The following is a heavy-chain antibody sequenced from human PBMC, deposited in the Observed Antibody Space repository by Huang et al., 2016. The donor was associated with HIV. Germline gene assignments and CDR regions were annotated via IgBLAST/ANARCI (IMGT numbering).Heavy chain of an antibody. Sequence: LQESGPRLVRPAETLSATCNVADVSVVSGSYFCAWFRRAPGKGLEWIGSFPFAPCTYYNPLLKGCVTISRGAASSQLSLRLTSVTAADSATYFCERQWGRVAGFLNWYPYYFDWWGRRHFVAVSS. D-gene: IGHD6-19*01. CDR1: DVSVVSGSYF. J-gene: IGHJ4*02. V-gene: IGHV4-39*07. CDR2: FPFAPCT. CDR3: ERQWGRVAGFLNWYPYYFDW.